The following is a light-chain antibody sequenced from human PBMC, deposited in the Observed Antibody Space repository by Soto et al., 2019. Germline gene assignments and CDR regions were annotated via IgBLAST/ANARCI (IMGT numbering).Light chain of an antibody. CDR1: QGIGDT. Sequence: EVMMMSTPATRSVSRGEGAILCCRASQGIGDTLAWYQHKPGQTPRLLIYDTSTRATGVPTRFSGSESGTDFTLSLCRLEPEDFAVYYCQQYAGTPTFGQGTRLEIK. CDR2: DTS. J-gene: IGKJ5*01. CDR3: QQYAGTPT. V-gene: IGKV3-15*01.